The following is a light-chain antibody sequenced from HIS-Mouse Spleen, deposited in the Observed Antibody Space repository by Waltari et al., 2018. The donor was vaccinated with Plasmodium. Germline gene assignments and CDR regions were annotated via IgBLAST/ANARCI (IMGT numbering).Light chain of an antibody. CDR3: SSYTSSSTLV. V-gene: IGLV2-14*01. CDR1: SSDVGGYNY. Sequence: QSALTQPASVSGSPGQSITISCTGTSSDVGGYNYVSWYQKHPGKAPKLMIYEVSNRHSGVSNRFSGSKSGNTASLTISGLQAEDEAYYYCSSYTSSSTLVFGGGTKLTVL. CDR2: EVS. J-gene: IGLJ3*02.